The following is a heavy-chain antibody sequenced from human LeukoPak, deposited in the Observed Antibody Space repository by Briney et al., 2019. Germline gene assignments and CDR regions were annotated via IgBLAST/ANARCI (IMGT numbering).Heavy chain of an antibody. Sequence: SVKVSCEASGGTFSSYAISWVRQAPGRGLEWMGRIIPIFGTANYAQKFQGRVTITTDESTSTAYMELSSLRSEDTAVYYCARAWNYGSGSAFDYWGQGTLVTVSS. CDR3: ARAWNYGSGSAFDY. J-gene: IGHJ4*02. CDR1: GGTFSSYA. D-gene: IGHD3-10*01. V-gene: IGHV1-69*05. CDR2: IIPIFGTA.